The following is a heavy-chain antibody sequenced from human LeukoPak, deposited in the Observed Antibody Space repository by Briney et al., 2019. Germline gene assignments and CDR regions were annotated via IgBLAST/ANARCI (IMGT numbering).Heavy chain of an antibody. CDR1: GFTFDDYA. D-gene: IGHD6-13*01. CDR3: ASKDRIAAAGTIH. CDR2: ISWNSGSI. Sequence: GRSLRLSCAASGFTFDDYAMHWVRQAPGKGLEWVSGISWNSGSIGYADSVKGRFTISRDNAKNSLYLQMNSLRAEDTAVYYCASKDRIAAAGTIHWGQGTLVTVSS. V-gene: IGHV3-9*01. J-gene: IGHJ4*02.